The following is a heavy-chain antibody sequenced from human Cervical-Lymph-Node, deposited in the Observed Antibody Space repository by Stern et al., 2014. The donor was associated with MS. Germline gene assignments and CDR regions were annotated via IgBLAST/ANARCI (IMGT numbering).Heavy chain of an antibody. D-gene: IGHD4-17*01. V-gene: IGHV5-51*01. CDR1: ENIFSNFW. J-gene: IGHJ4*02. CDR2: IYPDDSDT. Sequence: EVQLVESGVEVKKPGESLKISCKVSENIFSNFWIGWLRQMPGKGLEYVGIIYPDDSDTKYSPSFEGQVTMSADKSINTAYLHWSSLKASDTAIYYCARHYGYYFDFWGQGTLVTVSS. CDR3: ARHYGYYFDF.